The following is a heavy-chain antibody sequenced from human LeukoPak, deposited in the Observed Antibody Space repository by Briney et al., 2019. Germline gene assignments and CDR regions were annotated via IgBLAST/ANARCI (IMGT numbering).Heavy chain of an antibody. CDR2: IYSGGSR. Sequence: HAGGSLRLSCAASGFTVSSNYMSWVRQAPGKGLEWVSVIYSGGSRYYADSVKGRFTISRDNSKNTLYLQMNSLRAEDTAVYYCAGLPAYYYDTSGFYFGYWGQGTLVTVSS. CDR3: AGLPAYYYDTSGFYFGY. D-gene: IGHD3-22*01. CDR1: GFTVSSNY. J-gene: IGHJ4*02. V-gene: IGHV3-66*04.